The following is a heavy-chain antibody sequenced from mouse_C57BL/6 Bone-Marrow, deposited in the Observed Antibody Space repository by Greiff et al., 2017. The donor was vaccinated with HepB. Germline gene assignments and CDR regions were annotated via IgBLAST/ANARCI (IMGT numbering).Heavy chain of an antibody. CDR3: ARRPHSKGGYYAMDY. CDR1: GFTFSDYG. V-gene: IGHV5-15*04. J-gene: IGHJ4*01. D-gene: IGHD2-5*01. Sequence: EVKLMESGGGLVQPGGSLKLSCAASGFTFSDYGMAWVRQAPRKGPEWVAFISNLAYSIYYADTVTGRFTISRENAKNTLYLEMSSLRSEDTAMYYCARRPHSKGGYYAMDYWGQGTSVTVSS. CDR2: ISNLAYSI.